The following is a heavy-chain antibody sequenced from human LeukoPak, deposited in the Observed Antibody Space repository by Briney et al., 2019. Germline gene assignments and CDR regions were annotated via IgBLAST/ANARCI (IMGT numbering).Heavy chain of an antibody. CDR3: ARVCISSWYCAFDI. Sequence: SETLSLTCAVSGGSIRSYYWSWIRQPPGKGLEWTGYIYYSGSTNYNPSLKSRVTISVDTSKNQFSLQLSSVTAADTAVYYCARVCISSWYCAFDIWGQGTMVTVSS. V-gene: IGHV4-59*01. D-gene: IGHD6-13*01. CDR1: GGSIRSYY. CDR2: IYYSGST. J-gene: IGHJ3*02.